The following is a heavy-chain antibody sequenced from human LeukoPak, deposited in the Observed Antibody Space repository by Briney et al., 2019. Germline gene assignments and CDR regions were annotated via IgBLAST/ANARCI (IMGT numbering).Heavy chain of an antibody. Sequence: SETLSLTCTVSGGSISSGGYYWSWIRPHPGKGLEWIGYIYYSGSTYYNPSLKSRVTISVDTSKNQFSLKLSSVTAADTAVYYCARDGDSSGYIDYWGQGTLVTVSS. CDR1: GGSISSGGYY. V-gene: IGHV4-31*03. J-gene: IGHJ4*02. CDR2: IYYSGST. CDR3: ARDGDSSGYIDY. D-gene: IGHD3-22*01.